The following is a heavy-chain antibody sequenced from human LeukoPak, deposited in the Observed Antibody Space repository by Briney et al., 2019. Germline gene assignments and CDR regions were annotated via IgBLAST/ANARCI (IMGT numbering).Heavy chain of an antibody. D-gene: IGHD6-13*01. Sequence: SGTLSLTCAVSGGSISSSNWWSWVRQPPGKGLEWIGEINHSGSTNYNPSLKSRVTISVDTSKNQFSLKLSSVTAADTAVYYCARAFLQQLVLDYFDYWGQGTLVTVSS. V-gene: IGHV4-4*02. J-gene: IGHJ4*02. CDR1: GGSISSSNW. CDR3: ARAFLQQLVLDYFDY. CDR2: INHSGST.